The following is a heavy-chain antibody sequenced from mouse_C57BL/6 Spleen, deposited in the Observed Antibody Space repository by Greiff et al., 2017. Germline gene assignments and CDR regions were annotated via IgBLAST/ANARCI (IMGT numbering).Heavy chain of an antibody. CDR1: GYTFTSYW. CDR2: IHPNSGST. CDR3: ARRTGLYYYAMDY. Sequence: QVQLQQSGAELVKPGASVKLSCKASGYTFTSYWMHWVKQRPGQGLEWIGMIHPNSGSTNYNEKFTSKATLTVDKSSSTAYMKLNSLTSEDSAVYYCARRTGLYYYAMDYWGQGTSVTVSS. J-gene: IGHJ4*01. V-gene: IGHV1-64*01. D-gene: IGHD4-1*01.